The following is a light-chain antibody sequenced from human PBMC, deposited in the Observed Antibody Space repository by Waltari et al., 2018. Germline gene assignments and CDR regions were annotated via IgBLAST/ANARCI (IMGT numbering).Light chain of an antibody. CDR2: AAS. CDR3: QQYNEWPYT. CDR1: QSVSNN. V-gene: IGKV3-15*01. Sequence: ETVMIQSPATLSVSPGERATLSCRASQSVSNNVAWFQQTLGQAPRLLIYAASSRGTNIPGRVGGSGSGTDFTLTISSLQAEDFAVYYCQQYNEWPYTFGQGTVLEI. J-gene: IGKJ2*01.